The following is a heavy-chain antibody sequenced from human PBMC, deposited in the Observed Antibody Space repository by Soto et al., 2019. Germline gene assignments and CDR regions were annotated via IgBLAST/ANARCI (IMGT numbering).Heavy chain of an antibody. V-gene: IGHV1-2*02. CDR2: TNPSSGAT. CDR1: GYTFIGHY. D-gene: IGHD1-7*01. Sequence: QVQLVQSGAEVKKPGASVKVSCKASGYTFIGHYLHWVRQAPGQGLEWLGWTNPSSGATNFAQKFQGRVTMTRDTSSSTAYLELSILRSDDTAIYYCAREAGTTGNYYFGMDVWGQGTTVTVSS. CDR3: AREAGTTGNYYFGMDV. J-gene: IGHJ6*02.